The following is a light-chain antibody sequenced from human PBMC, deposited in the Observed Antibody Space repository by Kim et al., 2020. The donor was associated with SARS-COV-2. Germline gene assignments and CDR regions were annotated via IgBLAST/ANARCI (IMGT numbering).Light chain of an antibody. CDR2: GAS. Sequence: IVLTQSPGPLSLSPGERATLSCRASQSVSSSYLAWYQQKPGQAPWLLIYGASSRATGIPDRFSGSGSGTDFTFTISRLEPEDFAVYYCQQYGSSPLTFGGGTKLEI. V-gene: IGKV3-20*01. CDR3: QQYGSSPLT. J-gene: IGKJ4*01. CDR1: QSVSSSY.